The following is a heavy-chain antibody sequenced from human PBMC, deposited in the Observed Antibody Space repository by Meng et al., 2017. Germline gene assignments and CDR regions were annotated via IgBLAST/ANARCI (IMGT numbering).Heavy chain of an antibody. CDR3: TMYTRGHI. D-gene: IGHD6-19*01. V-gene: IGHV3-30*07. CDR1: GFTFSSYP. CDR2: ISYDGTDK. Sequence: QVQLVESGGGVVQPGRSLRLSCAASGFTFSSYPLHWVRQAPGKGLEWVAVISYDGTDKYYADSVKGRFTISRDDSKNTAYLQMNSLMTEDTALYYCTMYTRGHIWGQGTMVTV. J-gene: IGHJ3*02.